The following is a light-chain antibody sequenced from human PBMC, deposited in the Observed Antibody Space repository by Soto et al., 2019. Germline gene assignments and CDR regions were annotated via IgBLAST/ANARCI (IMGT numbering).Light chain of an antibody. V-gene: IGKV3-15*01. CDR2: GAS. Sequence: EIVMPQSPDTLSVSPGGRATLSCRASQTIGTNLVWYRQKPGQAPRLLIHGASASATGIPASFRGSGSGTEFTLTIANLQSEDVAGYYGQQYDNLPPWTFGQGTKVEIK. CDR3: QQYDNLPPWT. J-gene: IGKJ1*01. CDR1: QTIGTN.